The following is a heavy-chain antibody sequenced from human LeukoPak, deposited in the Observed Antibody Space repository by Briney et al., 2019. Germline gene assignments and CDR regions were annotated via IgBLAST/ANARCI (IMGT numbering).Heavy chain of an antibody. CDR3: ARVKGTYYDFWSGYYTDY. CDR1: GGSISSGDYY. D-gene: IGHD3-3*01. CDR2: IYYSGST. Sequence: SQTLSLTCTVSGGSISSGDYYWSWIRQPPGKGLEWIGYIYYSGSTYYNPSLKSRVTISVDTSKNQFSLKLSSVTAADTAVYYCARVKGTYYDFWSGYYTDYWGQGTLVTVSS. V-gene: IGHV4-30-4*08. J-gene: IGHJ4*02.